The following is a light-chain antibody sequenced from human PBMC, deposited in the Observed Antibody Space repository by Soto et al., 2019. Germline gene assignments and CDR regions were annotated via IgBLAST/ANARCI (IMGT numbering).Light chain of an antibody. V-gene: IGKV3-11*01. Sequence: EIVLTQSPGTLSLSPGERATLSCRASQSVSSIAWYQQKPGQAPRLLIYGASTRAAGIPARFSGSGSGTDFTLTISSLEPEDFAVYYCQQRSNWPPITFGQGTRLEIK. J-gene: IGKJ5*01. CDR1: QSVSS. CDR3: QQRSNWPPIT. CDR2: GAS.